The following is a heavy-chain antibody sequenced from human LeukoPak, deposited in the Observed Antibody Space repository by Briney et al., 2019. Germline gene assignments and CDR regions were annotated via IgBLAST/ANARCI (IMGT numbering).Heavy chain of an antibody. V-gene: IGHV3-30-3*01. Sequence: GGSLRLSCAASGFTFSNYAMHWVRQAPGKGLEWVAVISFDGTNKYYANSVQGRFTISRDNSKNTLYLQMNSLRAEDTALYYCARDMYDNGWSSFDYWGQGTLVTLSS. CDR1: GFTFSNYA. CDR3: ARDMYDNGWSSFDY. J-gene: IGHJ4*02. D-gene: IGHD3-10*01. CDR2: ISFDGTNK.